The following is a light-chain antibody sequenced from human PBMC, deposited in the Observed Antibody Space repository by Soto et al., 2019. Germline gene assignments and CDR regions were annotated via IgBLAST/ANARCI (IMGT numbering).Light chain of an antibody. Sequence: AIRLTHSPSSFSASTGERVTLTCRASQGISSYLAWYQPKPGKAPKLLIYAASTLQSGVPSRFSGSGSGTDFTLTISCLQSEDFATYYCQQYYSYPTFGQGTKVDIK. CDR1: QGISSY. J-gene: IGKJ1*01. V-gene: IGKV1-8*01. CDR3: QQYYSYPT. CDR2: AAS.